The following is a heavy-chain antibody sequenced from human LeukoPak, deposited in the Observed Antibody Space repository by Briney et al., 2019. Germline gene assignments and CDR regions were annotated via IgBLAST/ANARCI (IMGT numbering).Heavy chain of an antibody. J-gene: IGHJ4*02. D-gene: IGHD2-2*01. Sequence: PGGSLRLSCAASGFTFSSYWMSWVRQAPGKGLEWVANIKPDGSDQYYVDSVKGRFTISRDNAKNSLYLQMNSLRAEDTAVYYCARLPAYCSSTSCYYDYWGQGTLVTVSS. V-gene: IGHV3-7*01. CDR1: GFTFSSYW. CDR3: ARLPAYCSSTSCYYDY. CDR2: IKPDGSDQ.